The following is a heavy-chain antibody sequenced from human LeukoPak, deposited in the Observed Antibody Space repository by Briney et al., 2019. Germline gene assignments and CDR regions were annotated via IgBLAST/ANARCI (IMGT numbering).Heavy chain of an antibody. CDR3: ARHPAPPRFLAHLSTFYFDL. CDR1: GFTLGKNG. J-gene: IGHJ4*01. CDR2: SDTFGDDGTNI. V-gene: IGHV3-21*05. Sequence: PGGSLRLSCAASGFTLGKNGMSWIRQAPGKGLEWLSYSDTFGDDGTNIFYADSVKGRFTISRDDAKNSLYLQMNSLSADDTAFYFCARHPAPPRFLAHLSTFYFDLWGHGTLVTVSS. D-gene: IGHD3-3*01.